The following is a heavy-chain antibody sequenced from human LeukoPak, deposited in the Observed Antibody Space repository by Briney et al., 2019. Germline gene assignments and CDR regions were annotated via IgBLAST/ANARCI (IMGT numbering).Heavy chain of an antibody. CDR1: GGTFSSYA. J-gene: IGHJ4*02. CDR3: ARDLSTAPGNYYFDY. CDR2: IIPIFGTA. V-gene: IGHV1-69*05. D-gene: IGHD6-13*01. Sequence: GASVKVSCKASGGTFSSYAISWVRQAPGQGVEWMGGIIPIFGTANYAQKFQGRVTMTRDMSTSTVYMELSSLRSEDTAVYYCARDLSTAPGNYYFDYWGQGTLVTVSS.